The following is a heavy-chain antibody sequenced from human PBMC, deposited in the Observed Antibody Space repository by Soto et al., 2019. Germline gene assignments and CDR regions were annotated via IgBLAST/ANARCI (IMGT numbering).Heavy chain of an antibody. J-gene: IGHJ5*02. Sequence: QVQLVESGGGVVQPGRSLRLSCAASGFTFSSYGMHWVRQAPGKGLEWVAVIWYDGDNKYYADSVKGRFTISRDNSKNPRYLQMNNLRAEDTAVYYCARASTVTQHDGWFDPWGQGTLVTVSS. CDR2: IWYDGDNK. D-gene: IGHD4-17*01. CDR3: ARASTVTQHDGWFDP. V-gene: IGHV3-33*01. CDR1: GFTFSSYG.